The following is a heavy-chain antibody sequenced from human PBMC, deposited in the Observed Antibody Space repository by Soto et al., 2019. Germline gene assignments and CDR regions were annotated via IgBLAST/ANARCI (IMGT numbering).Heavy chain of an antibody. J-gene: IGHJ6*02. CDR1: GGIFSKYA. D-gene: IGHD2-2*01. Sequence: VKVSCKASGGIFSKYAISWVRQAPGQGLEWMGGIIPIFGTANYAQKFQGRVTITADESTSTAYMELSSLRSEDTAVYYCARGLIVVVPAATSRGFDYYGMDVWGQGTTVTVSS. CDR3: ARGLIVVVPAATSRGFDYYGMDV. CDR2: IIPIFGTA. V-gene: IGHV1-69*01.